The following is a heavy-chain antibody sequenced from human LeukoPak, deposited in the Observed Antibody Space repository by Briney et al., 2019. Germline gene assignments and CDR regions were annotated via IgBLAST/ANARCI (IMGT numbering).Heavy chain of an antibody. CDR1: GASISSGDYY. Sequence: SQTLSLTCTVSGASISSGDYYWSWIRQPPGKGLEWIGYIYYSGSTYYNPSLKSRVSISVDTSKNMFSLRLRSVTAADTAVYYCVRELEYGSSSVGYWGQGTLVTVSS. CDR3: VRELEYGSSSVGY. CDR2: IYYSGST. V-gene: IGHV4-30-4*08. J-gene: IGHJ4*02. D-gene: IGHD6-6*01.